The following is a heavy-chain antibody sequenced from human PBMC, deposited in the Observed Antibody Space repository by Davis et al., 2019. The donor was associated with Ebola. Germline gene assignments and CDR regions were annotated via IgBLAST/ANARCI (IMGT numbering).Heavy chain of an antibody. CDR1: GYTFTSYG. Sequence: AASVKVSCKASGYTFTSYGISWVRQAPGQGLEWMGGIIPIFGTPNYAQKFQGRVTITADESTSTAYMELSSLRSEDTAVYYCARSYSSGWYHYYYYGMDVWGQGTTVTVSS. CDR2: IIPIFGTP. V-gene: IGHV1-69*13. CDR3: ARSYSSGWYHYYYYGMDV. J-gene: IGHJ6*02. D-gene: IGHD6-19*01.